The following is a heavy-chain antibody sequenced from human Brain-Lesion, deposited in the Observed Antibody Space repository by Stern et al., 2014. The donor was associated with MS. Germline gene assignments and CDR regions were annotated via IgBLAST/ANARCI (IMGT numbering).Heavy chain of an antibody. V-gene: IGHV4-4*02. CDR2: IYHTGSS. CDR1: GGSITNNNW. Sequence: QLHLQESGPRLVKPSGTLSLTCDVSGGSITNNNWWGTWLRQTPGKGLEWIGEIYHTGSSNYSPSLTSRVSLSLDTSKSQFSLKLTSVTSADTAVYYCAIRLRYCSSTSCPFDPWGQGILVTVSS. J-gene: IGHJ5*02. D-gene: IGHD2-2*01. CDR3: AIRLRYCSSTSCPFDP.